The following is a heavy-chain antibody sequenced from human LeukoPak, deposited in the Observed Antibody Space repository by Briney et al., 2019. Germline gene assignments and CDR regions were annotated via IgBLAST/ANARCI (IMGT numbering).Heavy chain of an antibody. CDR3: ARGTPIRFDP. J-gene: IGHJ5*02. D-gene: IGHD1-14*01. V-gene: IGHV4-4*07. Sequence: SETLSLTCSVSDGSITSFYWSWIRQPAGKGLEWIGRLYNTGETNYNPSLRSRLTMSLDTSKNQLSLKLSSVTAADTAVYYCARGTPIRFDPWGQGTLVTVSS. CDR1: DGSITSFY. CDR2: LYNTGET.